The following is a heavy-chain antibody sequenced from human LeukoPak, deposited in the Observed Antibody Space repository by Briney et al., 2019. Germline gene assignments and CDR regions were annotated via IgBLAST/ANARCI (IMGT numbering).Heavy chain of an antibody. V-gene: IGHV4-4*07. CDR2: ISTTGNT. CDR3: ARDSALRWPQYYFDY. J-gene: IGHJ4*02. Sequence: SDTLSLTCTVSGASSSSYFWTWIRQPAGKGLEWIGRISTTGNTNYNPSLKSRVTMSVDTSKNQFSLRLSSLTAADTAVYYCARDSALRWPQYYFDYWGQGALVTVSS. D-gene: IGHD2-15*01. CDR1: GASSSSYF.